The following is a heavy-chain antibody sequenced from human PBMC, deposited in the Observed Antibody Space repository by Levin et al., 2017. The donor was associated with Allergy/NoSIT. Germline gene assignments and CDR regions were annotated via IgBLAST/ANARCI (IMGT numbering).Heavy chain of an antibody. CDR2: IYYSGST. Sequence: SETLSLTCTVSGGSISSYYWSWIRQPPGKGLEWIGYIYYSGSTNYNPSLKSRVTISVDTSKNQFSLKLSSVTAADTAVYYCARATFRRGYSYGYGYWGQGTLVTVSS. CDR1: GGSISSYY. J-gene: IGHJ4*02. V-gene: IGHV4-59*01. D-gene: IGHD5-18*01. CDR3: ARATFRRGYSYGYGY.